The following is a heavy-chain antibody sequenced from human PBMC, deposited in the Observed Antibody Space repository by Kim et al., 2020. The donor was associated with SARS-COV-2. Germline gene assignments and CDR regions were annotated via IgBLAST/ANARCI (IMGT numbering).Heavy chain of an antibody. CDR2: INHSGST. J-gene: IGHJ3*02. D-gene: IGHD5-12*01. CDR3: ARETQRWLQPKGAFDI. Sequence: SETLSLTCAVYGGSFSGYYWSWIRQPPGKGLEWIGEINHSGSTNYNPSLKSRVTISVDTSKNQFSLKLSSVTAADTAVYYCARETQRWLQPKGAFDIWGQGTMVTVSS. V-gene: IGHV4-34*01. CDR1: GGSFSGYY.